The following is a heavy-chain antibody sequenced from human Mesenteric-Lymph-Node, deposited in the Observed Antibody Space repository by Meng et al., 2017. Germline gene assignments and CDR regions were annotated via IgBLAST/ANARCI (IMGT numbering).Heavy chain of an antibody. J-gene: IGHJ4*02. CDR3: ARDFQDYVWGSYRLY. V-gene: IGHV3-21*01. Sequence: GPLVESGGGLVNAGGSLRLSCAASGLTFSSYSMNWVRQAPGKGLEWVSSISSSSSYIYYADSVKGRFTISRDNAKNSLYLQMNSLRAEDTAVYYCARDFQDYVWGSYRLYWGQGTLVTVSS. CDR1: GLTFSSYS. D-gene: IGHD3-16*02. CDR2: ISSSSSYI.